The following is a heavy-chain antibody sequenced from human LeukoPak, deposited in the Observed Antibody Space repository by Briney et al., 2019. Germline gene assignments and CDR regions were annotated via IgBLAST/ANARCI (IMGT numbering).Heavy chain of an antibody. CDR3: ARLRYSSSWYFDY. J-gene: IGHJ4*02. CDR2: IYYSGST. CDR1: GGSISSYY. Sequence: SETLSLTCTVSGGSISSYYWSWIRQPPGRGLEWIGYIYYSGSTNYNPSLKSRVTISVDTSKNQFSLKLSSVTAADTAVYYCARLRYSSSWYFDYWGQGTLVTVSS. V-gene: IGHV4-59*08. D-gene: IGHD6-13*01.